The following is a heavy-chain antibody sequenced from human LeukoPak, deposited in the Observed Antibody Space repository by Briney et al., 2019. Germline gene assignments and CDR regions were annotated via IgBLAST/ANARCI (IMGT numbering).Heavy chain of an antibody. Sequence: GGSLRLSCAASGFTFSSYAMSWVRQAPGKGLEWVSAISGSGSSTYYADSVKGRFTISRDNSKNTLYLQMNSLRAEDTAVYYCAKSSRPYSGSYRPYYFDYWGQGTLVTVSS. CDR2: ISGSGSST. CDR3: AKSSRPYSGSYRPYYFDY. D-gene: IGHD1-26*01. V-gene: IGHV3-23*01. J-gene: IGHJ4*02. CDR1: GFTFSSYA.